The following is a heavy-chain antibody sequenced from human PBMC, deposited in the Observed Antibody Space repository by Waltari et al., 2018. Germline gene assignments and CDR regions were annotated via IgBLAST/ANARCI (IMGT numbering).Heavy chain of an antibody. CDR1: GGTFSSYA. CDR3: ATDITIFGVAKKNAFDI. V-gene: IGHV1-69*04. CDR2: IIPILGIA. Sequence: QVQLVQSGAEVKKPGSSVKVSCKASGGTFSSYAISWVRQAPGQGLEWMGGIIPILGIANYAQKFQGRVTITADESTSTAYMELSSLRSEDTAVYYCATDITIFGVAKKNAFDIWGQGTMVTVSS. D-gene: IGHD3-3*01. J-gene: IGHJ3*02.